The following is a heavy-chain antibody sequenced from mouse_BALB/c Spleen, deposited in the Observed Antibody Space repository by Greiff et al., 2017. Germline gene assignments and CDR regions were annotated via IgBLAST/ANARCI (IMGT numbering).Heavy chain of an antibody. Sequence: EVMLVESGGGLVQPGGSRKLSCASSGFTFSSFGMHWVRQAPEKGLEWVAYISSGSSTIYYADTVKGRFTISRDNPKNTLFLQMTSLRSEDTAMYYCARSPSYYGNYVDWYFDVWGAGTTVTVSS. CDR3: ARSPSYYGNYVDWYFDV. D-gene: IGHD2-10*01. J-gene: IGHJ1*01. V-gene: IGHV5-17*02. CDR2: ISSGSSTI. CDR1: GFTFSSFG.